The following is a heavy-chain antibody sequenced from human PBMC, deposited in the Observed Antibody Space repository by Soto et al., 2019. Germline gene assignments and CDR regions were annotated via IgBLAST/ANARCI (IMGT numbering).Heavy chain of an antibody. V-gene: IGHV5-51*01. CDR1: GYSFTSYW. D-gene: IGHD3-9*01. J-gene: IGHJ4*02. CDR2: IYPGDSDT. CDR3: ARTAENYDIFTGYYHPVFDY. Sequence: GESLKISCKGSGYSFTSYWIGWVRQMPGKGLEWMGIIYPGDSDTRYSPSFQGQVTISADKSISTAYLQWSSLKASDTAMYYWARTAENYDIFTGYYHPVFDYWGQGTLVTVSS.